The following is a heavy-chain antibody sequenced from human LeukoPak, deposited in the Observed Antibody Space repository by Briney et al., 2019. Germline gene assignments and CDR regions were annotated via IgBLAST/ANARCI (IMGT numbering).Heavy chain of an antibody. CDR1: GYSFTTYW. CDR3: ARRLFYYDSSGYLPAPGFRGGTEFDY. V-gene: IGHV5-51*01. J-gene: IGHJ4*02. Sequence: GESLKISCQGSGYSFTTYWIGWVRQMPGKGLEWMGIIYPADSDTKYSPSFQGQVTISADKSISTAYLQWSSLKASDTAMYYCARRLFYYDSSGYLPAPGFRGGTEFDYWGQGTLVTVSS. D-gene: IGHD3-22*01. CDR2: IYPADSDT.